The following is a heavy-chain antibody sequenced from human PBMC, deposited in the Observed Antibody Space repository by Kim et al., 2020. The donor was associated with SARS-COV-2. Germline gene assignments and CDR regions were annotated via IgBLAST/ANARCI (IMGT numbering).Heavy chain of an antibody. V-gene: IGHV3-33*08. D-gene: IGHD4-17*01. CDR1: GFIFRNYG. CDR3: ANAPADGDYDY. Sequence: GGSLRLSCAASGFIFRNYGMHWVRQAPGKGLEWVAVIWYDGSNKYYADSVKGRFTISRDNSKNTLYLQMNSLRAEDTAVYYFANAPADGDYDYWGQGTLVTVSS. CDR2: IWYDGSNK. J-gene: IGHJ4*02.